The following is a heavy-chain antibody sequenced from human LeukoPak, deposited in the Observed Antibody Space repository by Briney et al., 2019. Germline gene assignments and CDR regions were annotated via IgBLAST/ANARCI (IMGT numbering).Heavy chain of an antibody. CDR2: INHSGST. J-gene: IGHJ4*02. D-gene: IGHD6-19*01. V-gene: IGHV4-34*01. Sequence: PSETLSLTCAVYGGSFSGYYWSWIRQPPGKGLEWIGEINHSGSTDYNPSLKSRVTISVDTSKNQFSLKLSSVTAADTAVYYCARSFARYSSGWYHRYFDYWGQGTLVTVSS. CDR1: GGSFSGYY. CDR3: ARSFARYSSGWYHRYFDY.